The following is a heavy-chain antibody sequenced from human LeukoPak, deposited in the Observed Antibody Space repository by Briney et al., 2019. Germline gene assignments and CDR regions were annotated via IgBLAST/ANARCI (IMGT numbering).Heavy chain of an antibody. CDR1: GGTFRSYA. D-gene: IGHD2-2*02. V-gene: IGHV1-69*01. Sequence: ASVKVSCKASGGTFRSYAISWVRQAPGQGLEWMGGIIPIFGTANYAQKFQGRVTITADETTSTAYMELSSLRSEDTAVYYSARRIVVPAAIPGITGTTFDPWGQGTLVTVSS. CDR3: ARRIVVPAAIPGITGTTFDP. CDR2: IIPIFGTA. J-gene: IGHJ5*02.